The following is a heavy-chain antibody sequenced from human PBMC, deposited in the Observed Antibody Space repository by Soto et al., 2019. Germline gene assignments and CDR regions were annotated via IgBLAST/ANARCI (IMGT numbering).Heavy chain of an antibody. J-gene: IGHJ4*02. CDR2: IYHSGST. V-gene: IGHV4-4*02. Sequence: QVQLQESGPGLVKPSGTLSLTCVVSGGSVSSGNWWSWVRQPPGKGLEWIGEIYHSGSTNYNPSLNSRVIIAVDKSKNQFSLSLSSVAAADTAMYYCAREAGRDQGWSGVGDWGQGTLVTVSS. CDR3: AREAGRDQGWSGVGD. D-gene: IGHD6-19*01. CDR1: GGSVSSGNW.